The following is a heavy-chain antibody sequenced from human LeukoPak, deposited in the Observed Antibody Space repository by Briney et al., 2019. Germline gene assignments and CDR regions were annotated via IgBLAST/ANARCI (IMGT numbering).Heavy chain of an antibody. J-gene: IGHJ3*02. Sequence: PGRALRLSCAAPGFIFSSYGMPTVRQAPGKGLEWVALIWYDGSKSHHADSVKGRFTISRDNSKNTLYLQMNSLRAEDTAVYYCASMTTVTLDDAFDIWGQGTMVTVSS. D-gene: IGHD4-17*01. CDR2: IWYDGSKS. V-gene: IGHV3-33*01. CDR1: GFIFSSYG. CDR3: ASMTTVTLDDAFDI.